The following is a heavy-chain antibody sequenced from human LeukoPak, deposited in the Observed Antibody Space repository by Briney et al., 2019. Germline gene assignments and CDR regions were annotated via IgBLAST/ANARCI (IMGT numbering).Heavy chain of an antibody. V-gene: IGHV3-30*02. CDR3: ANVRANCSSTSCYPGEDYYYYMDV. Sequence: GGSLRLSCAASGFTFSSYGMHWVRQTPGKGLEWVAFIRYDGSNKYYADSVKGRFTISRDNSKNTLYLQMNSLRAEDTAVYYCANVRANCSSTSCYPGEDYYYYMDVWGKGTTVTVSS. CDR1: GFTFSSYG. J-gene: IGHJ6*03. D-gene: IGHD2-2*01. CDR2: IRYDGSNK.